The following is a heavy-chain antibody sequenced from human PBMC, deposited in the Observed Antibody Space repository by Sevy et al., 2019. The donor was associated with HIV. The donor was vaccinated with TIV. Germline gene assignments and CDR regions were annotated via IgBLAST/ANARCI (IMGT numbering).Heavy chain of an antibody. Sequence: GKSLKISCAASGFTFSNAWMSWVRQAPGKGLEWVGRIKSKTDGGTTDYAAPVKGRFTISRDDSKNTLYLQMNSLKTEDTAVYYCTTVGWELQDYFDYWGQGTLVTVSS. V-gene: IGHV3-15*01. CDR3: TTVGWELQDYFDY. CDR2: IKSKTDGGTT. D-gene: IGHD1-26*01. CDR1: GFTFSNAW. J-gene: IGHJ4*02.